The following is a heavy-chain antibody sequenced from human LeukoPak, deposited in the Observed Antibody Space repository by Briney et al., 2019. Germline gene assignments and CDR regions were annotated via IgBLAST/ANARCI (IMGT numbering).Heavy chain of an antibody. D-gene: IGHD6-13*01. J-gene: IGHJ6*03. CDR1: GYSISSGYY. CDR2: IYHSGST. CDR3: ATIPIAAAGTSLYYYYMDV. V-gene: IGHV4-38-2*02. Sequence: SETLSLTCTVSGYSISSGYYWGWIRQPPGKGLEWIGSIYHSGSTYYNPSLKSRVTISVDTSKNQFSLKLSSVTAADTAVYYCATIPIAAAGTSLYYYYMDVWGKGTTVTVSS.